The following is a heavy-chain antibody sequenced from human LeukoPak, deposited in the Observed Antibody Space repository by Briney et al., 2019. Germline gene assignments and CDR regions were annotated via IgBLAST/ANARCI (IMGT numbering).Heavy chain of an antibody. D-gene: IGHD4-11*01. J-gene: IGHJ4*02. CDR1: GFTFSSYE. CDR3: ARDSRQQLFDY. V-gene: IGHV3-48*03. Sequence: QPGGSQRLSCAASGFTFSSYEMNWVRQTPGKGLEWLSYISSSGGTIYYADSVKGRFTISRDNAKSSLYLQMNGLRAEDTAVYYCARDSRQQLFDYWGQGTLVTVSS. CDR2: ISSSGGTI.